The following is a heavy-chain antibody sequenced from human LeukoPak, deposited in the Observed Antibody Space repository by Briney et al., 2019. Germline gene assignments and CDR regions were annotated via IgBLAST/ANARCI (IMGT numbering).Heavy chain of an antibody. CDR3: ARGRWLQAKVLADY. V-gene: IGHV4-34*01. CDR1: GGSFSGYF. Sequence: SETLSLTCAVYGGSFSGYFWSRIRQPPGKGLEWIGEINHSGSTNYNPSLKSRVTISVDTSKNQFSLKLSSVTAADTAVYYCARGRWLQAKVLADYWGQGTLVTVSS. J-gene: IGHJ4*02. D-gene: IGHD5-24*01. CDR2: INHSGST.